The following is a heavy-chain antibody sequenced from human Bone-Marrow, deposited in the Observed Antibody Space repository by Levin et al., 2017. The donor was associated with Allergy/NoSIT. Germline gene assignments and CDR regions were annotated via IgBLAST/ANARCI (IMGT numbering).Heavy chain of an antibody. Sequence: GGSLRLSCAASGFIFSSYWMSWVRQAPGKGLEWVANIKQDGSEKYYVDSVKGRFTISRDNAKNSLYLQMNSLRAEDTAVYYCARPQNSSGDHFTSLFDYWGQGTLVTVSS. V-gene: IGHV3-7*01. CDR1: GFIFSSYW. D-gene: IGHD3-22*01. CDR3: ARPQNSSGDHFTSLFDY. CDR2: IKQDGSEK. J-gene: IGHJ4*02.